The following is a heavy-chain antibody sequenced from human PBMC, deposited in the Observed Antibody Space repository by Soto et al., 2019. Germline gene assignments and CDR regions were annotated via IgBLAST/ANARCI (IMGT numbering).Heavy chain of an antibody. Sequence: PSETLSLTCTVSGGSISSYYWSWTRQHPGKGLEWIGYIYYSGSTYYNPSLKSRVTISVDTSKNQFSLKLSSVTAADTAVYYCASGYDLGMGYWGQGTLVTVSS. CDR3: ASGYDLGMGY. CDR1: GGSISSYY. V-gene: IGHV4-59*06. CDR2: IYYSGST. J-gene: IGHJ4*02. D-gene: IGHD5-12*01.